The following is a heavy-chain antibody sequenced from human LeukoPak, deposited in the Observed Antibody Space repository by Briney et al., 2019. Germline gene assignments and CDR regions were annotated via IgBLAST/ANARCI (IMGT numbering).Heavy chain of an antibody. CDR2: INSDGSST. D-gene: IGHD7-27*01. CDR3: ARAHNWGSSYFDL. V-gene: IGHV3-74*01. Sequence: PGGSLRLSCAASGFTFSSYWMHWVRQAPGKGLVWVSRINSDGSSTSYADSAKGRFTISRDNAKNTLYLQMNSLRAEDTAVYYCARAHNWGSSYFDLWGRGTLVTVSS. CDR1: GFTFSSYW. J-gene: IGHJ2*01.